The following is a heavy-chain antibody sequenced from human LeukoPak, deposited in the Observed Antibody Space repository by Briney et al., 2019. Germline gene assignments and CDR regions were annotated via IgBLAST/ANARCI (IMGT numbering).Heavy chain of an antibody. CDR1: GFTFSSYG. D-gene: IGHD5-18*01. Sequence: GSLRLSCAASGFTFSSYGMHWVRQAPGKGLEWVAFIRYDGSNKYYADSVKGRFTISRDNSKNTLYLQMNSLRAEDTAVYYCTRQLDTAMVTPTQHWGQGTLVTVSS. V-gene: IGHV3-30*02. CDR2: IRYDGSNK. J-gene: IGHJ1*01. CDR3: TRQLDTAMVTPTQH.